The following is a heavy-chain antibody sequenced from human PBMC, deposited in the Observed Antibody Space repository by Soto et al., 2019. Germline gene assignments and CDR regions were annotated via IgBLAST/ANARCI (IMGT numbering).Heavy chain of an antibody. CDR1: GGSVSSGSYY. CDR2: IYYSGST. D-gene: IGHD5-12*01. V-gene: IGHV4-61*01. CDR3: ARVRGGYSGYGPDLIDY. Sequence: QVQLQESGPGLVKPSETLSLTCTVSGGSVSSGSYYWSWIRQPPGKGLEWIGYIYYSGSTNYNPSLKSRVTRSVDTSKNQFSLKLSSVTAADTAVYYCARVRGGYSGYGPDLIDYWGQGTLVTVSS. J-gene: IGHJ4*02.